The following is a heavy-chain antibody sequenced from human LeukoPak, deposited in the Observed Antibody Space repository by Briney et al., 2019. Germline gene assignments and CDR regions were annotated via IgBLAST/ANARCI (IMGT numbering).Heavy chain of an antibody. V-gene: IGHV3-9*01. CDR1: GFTFDDYA. Sequence: GRSLRLSCAASGFTFDDYAMHWVRQAPGKGLEWVSGISWNSGSIGYADSVKGRFTISRDNAKNSLYLQMNSLRAEDTALYYCAKSPVVAAAADYWGQGTLVTVSS. CDR3: AKSPVVAAAADY. CDR2: ISWNSGSI. J-gene: IGHJ4*02. D-gene: IGHD6-13*01.